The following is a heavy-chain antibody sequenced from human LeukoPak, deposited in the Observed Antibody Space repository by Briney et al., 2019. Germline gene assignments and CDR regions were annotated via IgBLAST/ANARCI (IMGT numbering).Heavy chain of an antibody. V-gene: IGHV4-34*01. D-gene: IGHD6-6*01. CDR1: GGSFSGYY. Sequence: PSETLSLTCAVYGGSFSGYYWSWIRQPPGKGLEWIGEINHSGSTNYTPSLKSRVTISVDTSKNQFSLKLSSVTAADTAVYYCARRLVAARLGWFDPWGQGTLVTVSS. CDR2: INHSGST. J-gene: IGHJ5*02. CDR3: ARRLVAARLGWFDP.